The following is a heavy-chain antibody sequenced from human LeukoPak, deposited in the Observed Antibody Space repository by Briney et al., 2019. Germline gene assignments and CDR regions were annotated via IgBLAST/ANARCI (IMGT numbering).Heavy chain of an antibody. CDR2: IYYSGTT. Sequence: KPSETLSLTRTVSGGSISTYYWSWIRQPPGKGLEWIGYIYYSGTTNYNPSLKSRVTISVDTSKNQFSLKLSSVTAADTAVYYCARLRYSSGQDYWGQGTLVTVSS. CDR1: GGSISTYY. D-gene: IGHD6-19*01. V-gene: IGHV4-59*01. J-gene: IGHJ4*02. CDR3: ARLRYSSGQDY.